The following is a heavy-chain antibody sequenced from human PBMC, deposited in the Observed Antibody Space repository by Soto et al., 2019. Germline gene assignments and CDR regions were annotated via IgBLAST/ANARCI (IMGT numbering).Heavy chain of an antibody. CDR1: GGSFSGYY. V-gene: IGHV4-34*01. CDR2: INHSGST. J-gene: IGHJ4*02. D-gene: IGHD3-10*01. CDR3: AGGITMVRGVVDY. Sequence: QVQLQQWGAGLLKPSETLSLTCAVYGGSFSGYYWSWIRQPPGKGLGWIGEINHSGSTNYNPSLKSRVTISVDTSKDQFSLEQSSVTAADTAVYYCAGGITMVRGVVDYWGQGTLVTVSS.